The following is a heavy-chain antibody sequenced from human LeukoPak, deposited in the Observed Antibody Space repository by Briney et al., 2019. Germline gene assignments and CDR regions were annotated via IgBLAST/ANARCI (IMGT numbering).Heavy chain of an antibody. V-gene: IGHV1-69*05. J-gene: IGHJ6*03. D-gene: IGHD1-7*01. CDR3: ARSLITGTTGHYYYYMDV. CDR1: GGTFSSYA. Sequence: GASVKVSCKASGGTFSSYAISWVRQAPGQGLEWMGGVIPIFGTANYAQKFQGRVTITTDESTSTAYMELSSLRSEDTAVYYCARSLITGTTGHYYYYMDVWGKGTRSPSP. CDR2: VIPIFGTA.